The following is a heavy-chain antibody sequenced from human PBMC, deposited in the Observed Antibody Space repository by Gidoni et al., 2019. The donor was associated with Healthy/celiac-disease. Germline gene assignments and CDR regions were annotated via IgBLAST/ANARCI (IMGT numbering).Heavy chain of an antibody. CDR3: AGVSRRGDLTGYYKFGWFDP. CDR1: GFTFSSYA. D-gene: IGHD3-9*01. V-gene: IGHV3-30-3*01. CDR2: ISYDGNNK. Sequence: QVQLVESGGGVVQPGRSLRLSCAASGFTFSSYAMHWVRQAPGKGLEWVAVISYDGNNKYYADSVKGRFTISRDNSKNTLYLQMNSLRAEDTAVYYCAGVSRRGDLTGYYKFGWFDPWGQGTLVTVSS. J-gene: IGHJ5*02.